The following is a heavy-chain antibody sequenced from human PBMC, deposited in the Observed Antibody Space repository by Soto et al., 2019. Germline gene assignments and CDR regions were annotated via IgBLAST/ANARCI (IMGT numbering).Heavy chain of an antibody. CDR2: IGTAGDT. V-gene: IGHV3-13*01. CDR1: GFTFSSYD. Sequence: GGSLRLSCAASGFTFSSYDMHWVRQATGKGLEWVSAIGTAGDTYYPGSVKSRFTISRENAKNSLYLQMNSLRAEDTAVYYCARFELSYYYDSSGYYDYWGQGTLVTVSS. D-gene: IGHD3-22*01. J-gene: IGHJ4*02. CDR3: ARFELSYYYDSSGYYDY.